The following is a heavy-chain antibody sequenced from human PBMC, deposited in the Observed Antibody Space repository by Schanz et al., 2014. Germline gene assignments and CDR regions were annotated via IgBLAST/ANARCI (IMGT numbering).Heavy chain of an antibody. Sequence: QVQLVQSGAEVKKPGASVKVSCKASGYTFTSDSMHWVRQAPGQGLEWMGMINPSGGSTTYAQKFQGRVTMTRDTSTSTVYMDLRSLRSDDTAVYYCARDHVATTDYDYFFYYLDVWATGITVIVSS. V-gene: IGHV1-46*01. CDR3: ARDHVATTDYDYFFYYLDV. D-gene: IGHD1-1*01. CDR2: INPSGGST. J-gene: IGHJ6*03. CDR1: GYTFTSDS.